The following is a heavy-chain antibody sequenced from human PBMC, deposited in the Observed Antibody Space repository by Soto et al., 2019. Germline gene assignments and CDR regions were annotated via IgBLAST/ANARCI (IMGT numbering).Heavy chain of an antibody. CDR2: INAGNGNT. J-gene: IGHJ6*02. CDR1: GERFTSYA. Sequence: ASVEVSSKESGERFTSYAMHWLRQATGQRLEWMGWINAGNGNTKYSQKFQGRVTITRDTSASTAYMELSSLRSEDTAVYYCARVSGSSSGWYYYYYGMDVWGQGTTVTVSS. V-gene: IGHV1-3*01. D-gene: IGHD6-19*01. CDR3: ARVSGSSSGWYYYYYGMDV.